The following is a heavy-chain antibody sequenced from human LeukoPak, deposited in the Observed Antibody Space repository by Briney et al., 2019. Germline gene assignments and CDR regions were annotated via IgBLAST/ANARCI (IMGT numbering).Heavy chain of an antibody. CDR1: GFTFSSYS. CDR2: ISSSSSTI. Sequence: PGGSLRLSCAASGFTFSSYSMNWVRQAPGKGLEWVSYISSSSSTIYYADSVKGRFTISRDNAKNSLYLQMNSLRAEDTAVYYCARDPSQLVRAFDIWGQGTMVTVSS. D-gene: IGHD6-13*01. CDR3: ARDPSQLVRAFDI. V-gene: IGHV3-48*01. J-gene: IGHJ3*02.